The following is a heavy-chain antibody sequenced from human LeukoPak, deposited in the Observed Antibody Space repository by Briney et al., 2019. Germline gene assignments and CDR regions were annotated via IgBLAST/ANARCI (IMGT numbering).Heavy chain of an antibody. D-gene: IGHD3-10*01. J-gene: IGHJ4*02. V-gene: IGHV4-61*10. CDR2: IYHSGST. CDR3: ARLGSGSYYHFDY. CDR1: GGSISSGSYY. Sequence: SETLSLTCAVSGGSISSGSYYWSWIRQPAGKGLEWIGEIYHSGSTNYNPSLKSRVTISVDKSKNQLSLKLSSVTAADTAVYYCARLGSGSYYHFDYWGQGTLVTVSS.